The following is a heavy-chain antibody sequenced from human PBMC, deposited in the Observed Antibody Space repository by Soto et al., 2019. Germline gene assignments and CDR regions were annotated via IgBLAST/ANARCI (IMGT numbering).Heavy chain of an antibody. CDR2: ISSDGGNR. J-gene: IGHJ4*02. Sequence: GGSLRLSCAASGFTFTDYALHWVRQAPGKWLEWVTVISSDGGNRYYADSVQGRFTISRDNSKNTLYLQMNSLRVEDTAIYICAHLAGLSHTDDFWGQGTPVTVSS. CDR1: GFTFTDYA. D-gene: IGHD5-18*01. CDR3: AHLAGLSHTDDF. V-gene: IGHV3-30-3*01.